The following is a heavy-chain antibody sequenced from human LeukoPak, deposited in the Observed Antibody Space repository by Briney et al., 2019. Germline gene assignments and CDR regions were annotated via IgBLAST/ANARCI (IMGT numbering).Heavy chain of an antibody. V-gene: IGHV1-2*02. D-gene: IGHD3-16*02. CDR3: ARGRPVPPLLSSAPSENDY. J-gene: IGHJ4*02. CDR1: GYTFTGYY. Sequence: ASVKVSCKASGYTFTGYYMHWVRQAPGQGLEWMGWINPNSGGTNYAQNFQGRVTMTRDTSNSTAYMELSRLRSDDTAVYYCARGRPVPPLLSSAPSENDYWGQGTLVTVSS. CDR2: INPNSGGT.